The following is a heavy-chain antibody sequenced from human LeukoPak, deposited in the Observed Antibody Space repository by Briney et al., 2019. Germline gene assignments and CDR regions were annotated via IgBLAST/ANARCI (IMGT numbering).Heavy chain of an antibody. CDR2: ISGSGGST. V-gene: IGHV3-23*01. CDR3: ATQGSYYYDSSGSYYMDV. J-gene: IGHJ6*03. CDR1: GFTFSSYA. Sequence: GGSLRLSCAASGFTFSSYAMSWVRQAPGKGLEWVSAISGSGGSTYYADSVKGRFTISRDNSKNTLYLQMNSLRAEDTAVYYCATQGSYYYDSSGSYYMDVWGKGTTVTISS. D-gene: IGHD3-22*01.